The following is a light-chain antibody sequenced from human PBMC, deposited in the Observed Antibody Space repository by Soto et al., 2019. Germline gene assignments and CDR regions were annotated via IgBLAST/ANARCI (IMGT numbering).Light chain of an antibody. V-gene: IGLV2-14*01. Sequence: QSALTQPASVSGSPGQSITFSCTGTSSDVGAYNYVSWYQHHPGKAPKLLLYEVNNRPSGVSNRFSGSKSGNTASLSISGLQAEDEADYYCSSYTKSSTLVFGGGTKLTVL. CDR1: SSDVGAYNY. CDR3: SSYTKSSTLV. J-gene: IGLJ2*01. CDR2: EVN.